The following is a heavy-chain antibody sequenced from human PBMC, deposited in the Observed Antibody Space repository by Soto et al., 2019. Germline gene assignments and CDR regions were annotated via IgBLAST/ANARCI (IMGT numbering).Heavy chain of an antibody. CDR2: TYTGGTT. CDR3: ARAYGDYGNWYFDL. Sequence: EVRLVESGGGLMQPGGSLRLSCAASGFSVSTNYMTWVRQAPEKGLEWVSVTYTGGTTYYADSVKGRFTISRDNSKNTLYLQRDSLRGEDTAVYYCARAYGDYGNWYFDLWGRGTLVTVSS. CDR1: GFSVSTNY. V-gene: IGHV3-53*01. D-gene: IGHD4-17*01. J-gene: IGHJ2*01.